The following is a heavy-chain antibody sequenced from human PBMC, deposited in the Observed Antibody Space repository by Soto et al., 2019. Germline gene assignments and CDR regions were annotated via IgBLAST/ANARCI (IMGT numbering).Heavy chain of an antibody. J-gene: IGHJ6*02. D-gene: IGHD5-12*01. Sequence: QLQLQESGPGLVKPSETLSLTCTVSGGSISSSSYYWGWIRQPPGKGLEWIGSIYYSGSTYYNPSLKSRVTISVDTSKNQFSLKLSSVTAADTAVYYCARPYGYSGYRGHYYGMDVWGQGTTVTVSS. V-gene: IGHV4-39*01. CDR2: IYYSGST. CDR1: GGSISSSSYY. CDR3: ARPYGYSGYRGHYYGMDV.